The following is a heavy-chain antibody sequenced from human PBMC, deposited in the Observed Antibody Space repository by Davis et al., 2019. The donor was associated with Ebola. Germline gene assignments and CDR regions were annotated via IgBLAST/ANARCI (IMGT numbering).Heavy chain of an antibody. CDR3: TLLQEHL. Sequence: GESLKISCAASGFTFSRDWMYWVRQAPGKGLVWVSRIKSDGSSTNYADSVKGRFTISRDNSKNTLYLQMNSLHQGPIGLPPGTLLQEHLWG. CDR2: IKSDGSST. CDR1: GFTFSRDW. J-gene: IGHJ6*01. V-gene: IGHV3-74*01.